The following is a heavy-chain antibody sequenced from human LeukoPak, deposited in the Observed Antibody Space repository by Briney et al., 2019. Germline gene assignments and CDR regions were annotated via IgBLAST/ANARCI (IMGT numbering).Heavy chain of an antibody. CDR2: LYHSGST. D-gene: IGHD6-6*01. CDR3: ARGVLSGYYYMDV. V-gene: IGHV4-59*01. CDR1: GSSISNYY. Sequence: SETLSLTCTVSGSSISNYYWSWIRQSPEKGLEWIGYLYHSGSTTYNPSLESRVTISVDMSKDQFSLKMSSVTAADTAVYYCARGVLSGYYYMDVWGKGTTVTVSS. J-gene: IGHJ6*03.